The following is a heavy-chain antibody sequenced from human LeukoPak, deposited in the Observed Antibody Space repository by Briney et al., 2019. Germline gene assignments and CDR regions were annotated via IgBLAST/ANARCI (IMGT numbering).Heavy chain of an antibody. CDR2: IGTAGDT. V-gene: IGHV3-13*04. CDR3: ARGGQWLAPSGAFDI. J-gene: IGHJ3*02. D-gene: IGHD6-19*01. CDR1: GFTFSSYD. Sequence: QTGGSLRLSCAASGFTFSSYDMHWVRQATGKGLEWVSAIGTAGDTYYPGSVKGRFTISRENAKNSLYLQMNSLRAGDTAVYYCARGGQWLAPSGAFDIWGQGTMVTVSS.